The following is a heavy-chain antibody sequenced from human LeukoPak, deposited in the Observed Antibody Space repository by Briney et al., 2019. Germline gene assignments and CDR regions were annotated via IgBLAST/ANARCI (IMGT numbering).Heavy chain of an antibody. J-gene: IGHJ6*03. CDR2: IKQDGSEK. CDR3: ARDGRGGGVAMVRGVMPYYYYMDV. V-gene: IGHV3-7*01. CDR1: GFTISNYA. Sequence: GGSLRLSCAASGFTISNYAMSWVRQAPGKGLEWVANIKQDGSEKYYVDSVKGRFTISRDNAKNSLYLQMNSLRAEDTAVYYCARDGRGGGVAMVRGVMPYYYYMDVWGKGTTVTVSS. D-gene: IGHD3-10*01.